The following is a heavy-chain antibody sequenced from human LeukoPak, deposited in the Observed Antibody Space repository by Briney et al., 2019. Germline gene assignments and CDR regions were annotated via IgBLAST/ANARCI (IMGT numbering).Heavy chain of an antibody. Sequence: PGGSLRLSCAASGFTFSSHWMSWVRQAPGKGLEWVANIKQDESEEHYVDAVKGRFTISRDNAKNSLYLQMNSLRAEDTAVYYCAREGDYGEDYWGQGTLVTVSS. CDR2: IKQDESEE. CDR1: GFTFSSHW. D-gene: IGHD4-17*01. V-gene: IGHV3-7*01. J-gene: IGHJ4*02. CDR3: AREGDYGEDY.